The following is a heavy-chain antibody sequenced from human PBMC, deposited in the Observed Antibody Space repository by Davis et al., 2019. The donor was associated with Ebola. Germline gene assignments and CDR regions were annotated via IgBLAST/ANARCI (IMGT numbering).Heavy chain of an antibody. CDR2: IIAKINAP. J-gene: IGHJ3*02. D-gene: IGHD1-1*01. Sequence: SVKVSCKASGGRLSDYVISWVRQAPGQGPEWMGRIIAKINAPDYSHKFQGRVTISADKSTNTVYMELRGLRSDDTAVYYCANDRVPDAFDIWGQGTMVTVSS. CDR1: GGRLSDYV. CDR3: ANDRVPDAFDI. V-gene: IGHV1-69*04.